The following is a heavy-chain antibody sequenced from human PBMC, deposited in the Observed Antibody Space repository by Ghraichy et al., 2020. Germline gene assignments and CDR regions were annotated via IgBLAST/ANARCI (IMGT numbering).Heavy chain of an antibody. Sequence: GGSLRLSCAASGFTFSSYWMSWVRQAPGKGLEWVANIKQDGSEKYYVDSVKGRFTISRDNAKNSLYLQMNSLRAEDTAVYYCARDDCSSTSCYDYYGMDVWGQGTTVTVSS. J-gene: IGHJ6*02. CDR3: ARDDCSSTSCYDYYGMDV. CDR2: IKQDGSEK. D-gene: IGHD2-2*01. CDR1: GFTFSSYW. V-gene: IGHV3-7*01.